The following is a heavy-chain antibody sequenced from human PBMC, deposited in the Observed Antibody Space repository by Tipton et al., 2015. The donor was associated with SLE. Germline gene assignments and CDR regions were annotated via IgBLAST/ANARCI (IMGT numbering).Heavy chain of an antibody. J-gene: IGHJ4*02. CDR3: AKDQHGDYSAIDY. V-gene: IGHV3-7*05. CDR1: GFTFSSYS. D-gene: IGHD4-17*01. Sequence: SLRLSCAASGFTFSSYSMNWVRQAPGKGLEWVANIKQDGSEKYYVDSVKGRFTISRDNAKNSLYLQMNSLRAEDTAVYYCAKDQHGDYSAIDYWGQGTLLTVSS. CDR2: IKQDGSEK.